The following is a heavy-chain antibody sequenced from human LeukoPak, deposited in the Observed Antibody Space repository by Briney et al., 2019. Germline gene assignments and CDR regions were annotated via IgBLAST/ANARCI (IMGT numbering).Heavy chain of an antibody. CDR1: GFTFSSYS. CDR3: AKQLGYCSDGSCYFPY. D-gene: IGHD2-15*01. V-gene: IGHV3-48*01. CDR2: ISGGGTTL. J-gene: IGHJ4*02. Sequence: GGSLRLSCVGSGFTFSSYSMIWVRQAPGKGLEWVSYISGGGTTLYYADSVQGRFTISRDNSKSTLCLQMNSLRAEDTAVYYCAKQLGYCSDGSCYFPYWGQGTLVTVSS.